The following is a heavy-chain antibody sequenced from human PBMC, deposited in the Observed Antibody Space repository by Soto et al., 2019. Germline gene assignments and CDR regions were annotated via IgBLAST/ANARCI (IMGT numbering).Heavy chain of an antibody. CDR3: ARSPRSSPYFDY. CDR2: IYPGEHET. D-gene: IGHD6-13*01. Sequence: GESLKISCQCSGYTFSNFWIGWVRQLPGKGLEWMGIIYPGEHETRYSPSFHGKVTISADKSINTAYLQWNSLEASDTASYFCARSPRSSPYFDYWGQGALVTVSA. V-gene: IGHV5-51*01. CDR1: GYTFSNFW. J-gene: IGHJ4*02.